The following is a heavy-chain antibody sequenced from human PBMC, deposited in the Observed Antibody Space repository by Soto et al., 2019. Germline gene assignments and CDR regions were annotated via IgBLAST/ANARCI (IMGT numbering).Heavy chain of an antibody. CDR3: ARGDVVVTATLYYYYGMDV. CDR2: IIPIFGTA. Sequence: QVQLVQSGAEVKKPGSSVKVSCKASGGTFSSYAISWVRQAPGQGLEWMGGIIPIFGTANYAQKFQGRVTITADESTSTAYMELSSLRSEDTAVYYCARGDVVVTATLYYYYGMDVWGQGTTVTVSS. CDR1: GGTFSSYA. D-gene: IGHD2-21*02. J-gene: IGHJ6*02. V-gene: IGHV1-69*01.